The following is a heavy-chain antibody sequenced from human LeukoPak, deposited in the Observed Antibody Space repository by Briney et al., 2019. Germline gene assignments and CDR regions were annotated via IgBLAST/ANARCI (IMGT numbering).Heavy chain of an antibody. CDR3: ARVYGSGYDFRGAFDV. Sequence: SETLSLTCTVSGGSISTYYWTWIRQPPGKGLEWIGYIYYSGSTNYNPSLKSRVTVSVDTSKNQFSLKLSSVTAADTAVYYCARVYGSGYDFRGAFDVWGQGTMVTVSS. CDR1: GGSISTYY. CDR2: IYYSGST. D-gene: IGHD5-12*01. J-gene: IGHJ3*01. V-gene: IGHV4-59*01.